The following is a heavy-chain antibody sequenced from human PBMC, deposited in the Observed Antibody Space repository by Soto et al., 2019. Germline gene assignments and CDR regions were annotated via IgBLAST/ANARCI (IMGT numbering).Heavy chain of an antibody. V-gene: IGHV3-21*01. CDR3: ARSPKHDDFWSGYPDYYYMDV. J-gene: IGHJ6*03. Sequence: EVQLVESGGGLVKPGGSLRLSCAASGFTFSSYSMNWVRQAPGKGLEWVSSISSSSSYIYYADSVKGRFTISRDNAKNSLYLQMNSLRAEDTAVYYCARSPKHDDFWSGYPDYYYMDVWGKGTTVTVSS. D-gene: IGHD3-3*01. CDR2: ISSSSSYI. CDR1: GFTFSSYS.